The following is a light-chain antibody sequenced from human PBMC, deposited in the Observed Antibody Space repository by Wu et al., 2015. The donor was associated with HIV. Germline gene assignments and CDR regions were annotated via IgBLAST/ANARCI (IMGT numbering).Light chain of an antibody. CDR2: DAF. CDR1: QSVYSTY. V-gene: IGKV3-11*01. Sequence: EIVLTQSPGTLSLSPGERATLSCRASQSVYSTYLAWYQQKPGQAPRLLIYDAFNRATGIPARFSGSGSGTDFTLTISSLEPEDFAVYYCQQRSNWPPWTFGQGTKVEIK. CDR3: QQRSNWPPWT. J-gene: IGKJ1*01.